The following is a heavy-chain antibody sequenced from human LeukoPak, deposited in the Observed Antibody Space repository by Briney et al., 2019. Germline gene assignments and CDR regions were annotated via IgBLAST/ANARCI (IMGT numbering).Heavy chain of an antibody. Sequence: SQTLSLTCTVSGGSISSGGYYWSWIRQPPGKGLEWIGYIYQSGSTYYNPSLKSRVTISVDRSKNQFSLKLSSVTAADTAVYYCARSLWAIVQGPIDYWGQGTLVTVSS. J-gene: IGHJ4*02. V-gene: IGHV4-30-2*01. CDR2: IYQSGST. D-gene: IGHD3-16*02. CDR3: ARSLWAIVQGPIDY. CDR1: GGSISSGGYY.